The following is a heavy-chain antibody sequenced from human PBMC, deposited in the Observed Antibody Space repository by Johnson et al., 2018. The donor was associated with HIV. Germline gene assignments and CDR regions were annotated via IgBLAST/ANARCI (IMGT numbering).Heavy chain of an antibody. CDR2: IYSGGST. J-gene: IGHJ3*02. D-gene: IGHD6-13*01. CDR1: GFTVSSNY. Sequence: QLVESGGGVVQPGRSLRLSCAASGFTVSSNYMSWVRQAPGKGLEWVSVIYSGGSTYYADSVKGRFTISRDNSKNTLYLQMNSLRAEDTAVYYCARSIAVAGHDIWGQGTMVTVSS. V-gene: IGHV3-66*01. CDR3: ARSIAVAGHDI.